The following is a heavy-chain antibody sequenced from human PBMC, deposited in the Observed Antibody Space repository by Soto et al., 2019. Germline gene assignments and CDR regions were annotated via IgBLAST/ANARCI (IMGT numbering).Heavy chain of an antibody. CDR2: ISGSGGST. J-gene: IGHJ4*02. CDR3: AKIRLMGYSYGYPFDY. D-gene: IGHD5-18*01. CDR1: GFTFSSYA. Sequence: GGSLRLSCAASGFTFSSYAMSWVRQAPGKGLEWVSAISGSGGSTYYADSVKGRFTISRDNSKNTLYLQMNSLRAEDTAVYYCAKIRLMGYSYGYPFDYWGQGTLVTVSS. V-gene: IGHV3-23*01.